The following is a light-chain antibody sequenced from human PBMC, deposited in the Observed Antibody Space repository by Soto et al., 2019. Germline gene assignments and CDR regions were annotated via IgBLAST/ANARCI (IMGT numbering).Light chain of an antibody. CDR1: QSLVSNY. CDR2: GAS. Sequence: EIVLTQSPGTLSLSPGERATLSCRASQSLVSNYLAWYQQKPGQAPRLLIYGASSRATGIPDTFSGSGSGTDFTLTISRLEPEDFAVYYCQQYDNSPFTFGPGTKVDIK. J-gene: IGKJ3*01. V-gene: IGKV3-20*01. CDR3: QQYDNSPFT.